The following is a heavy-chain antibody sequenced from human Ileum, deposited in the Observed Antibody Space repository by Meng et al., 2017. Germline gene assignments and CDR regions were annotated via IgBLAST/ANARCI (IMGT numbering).Heavy chain of an antibody. CDR2: ITYGGTT. CDR1: GFAFGSYG. D-gene: IGHD3-16*01. CDR3: ANWGGLGH. Sequence: EVQVVESGGGVVQPGGSLRLSCVASGFAFGSYGMNWARQAPGKGLEWVSGITYGGTTFYADSAKGRFTISRDNSKNTVFLQMNSLRADDTAVYYCANWGGLGHWGQGVLVTVSS. V-gene: IGHV3-23*04. J-gene: IGHJ4*02.